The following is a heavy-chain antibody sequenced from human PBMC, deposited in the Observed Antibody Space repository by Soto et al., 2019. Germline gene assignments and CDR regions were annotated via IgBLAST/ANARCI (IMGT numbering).Heavy chain of an antibody. D-gene: IGHD3-22*01. Sequence: GGSLRLSCAASGFTFSSYGMHWVRQAPGKGLEWVAVIWYDGSNKYYADSVKGRFTISRDNSKNTLYLQMNSLRAEDTAVYYCARELPPYYYDSSGYYGPFDYWGQGTLVTVSS. J-gene: IGHJ4*02. CDR2: IWYDGSNK. CDR3: ARELPPYYYDSSGYYGPFDY. CDR1: GFTFSSYG. V-gene: IGHV3-33*01.